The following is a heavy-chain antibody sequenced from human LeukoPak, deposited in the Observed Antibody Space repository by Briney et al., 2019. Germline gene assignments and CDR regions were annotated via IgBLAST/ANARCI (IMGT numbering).Heavy chain of an antibody. CDR2: INHSGST. CDR3: AGSYSSSAGFDY. J-gene: IGHJ4*02. CDR1: GGSFSGYY. D-gene: IGHD6-13*01. Sequence: SETLSLTCAVYGGSFSGYYWSWIRQPPGKGLEWIGEINHSGSTNYNPSLKSRVTISVDTSKNQFSLKLSSVTAADTAVYCCAGSYSSSAGFDYWGQGTLVTVSS. V-gene: IGHV4-34*01.